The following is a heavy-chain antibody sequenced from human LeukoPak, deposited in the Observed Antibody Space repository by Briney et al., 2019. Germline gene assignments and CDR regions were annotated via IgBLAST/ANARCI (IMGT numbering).Heavy chain of an antibody. CDR2: IHPSGIF. CDR1: GGSCDDYY. D-gene: IGHD5-24*01. J-gene: IGHJ4*02. Sequence: SETLSLPCAVYGGSCDDYYCSWIRQPPGKGLEWIGEIHPSGIFYHNPPLMSRVTISIDTSKSQFSLRLTSVTAADTAFYYCARGRDRSKTGDHWGQGSLVTVSS. CDR3: ARGRDRSKTGDH. V-gene: IGHV4-34*01.